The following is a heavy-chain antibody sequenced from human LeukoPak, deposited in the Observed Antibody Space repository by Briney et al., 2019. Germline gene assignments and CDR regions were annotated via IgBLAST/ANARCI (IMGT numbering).Heavy chain of an antibody. D-gene: IGHD3-10*01. Sequence: SETLSLTSAVYGGSFSGYYWSWIRQPPGKGLEWIGEINHSGSTNYNPSLKSRVTISVDTSKNQFSLKLSSVTAADTAVYYCARDGEYYGSGRYNWFDPWGQGTLVTVSS. V-gene: IGHV4-34*01. CDR2: INHSGST. J-gene: IGHJ5*02. CDR1: GGSFSGYY. CDR3: ARDGEYYGSGRYNWFDP.